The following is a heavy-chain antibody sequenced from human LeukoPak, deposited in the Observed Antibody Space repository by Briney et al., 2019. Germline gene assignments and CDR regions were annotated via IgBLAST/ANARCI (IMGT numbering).Heavy chain of an antibody. CDR2: ISYDGSNK. Sequence: GGSLRLSCAASGFIFSNYAMHWVRQAPGKGLEWLIFISYDGSNKYYADSVKGRFTFSRDNSKNTLYLQMNSLRAEETAVYYCARDTYGSDYWGQGTLVTVSS. CDR3: ARDTYGSDY. CDR1: GFIFSNYA. V-gene: IGHV3-30*04. J-gene: IGHJ4*02. D-gene: IGHD3-10*01.